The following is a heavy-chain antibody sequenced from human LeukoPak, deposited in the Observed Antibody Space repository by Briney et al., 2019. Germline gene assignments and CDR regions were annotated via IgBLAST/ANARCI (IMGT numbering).Heavy chain of an antibody. CDR1: GASTRSYS. J-gene: IGHJ4*02. CDR2: IYFCGST. Sequence: SETLSLTCAVNGASTRSYSASWSRPPPRQGLAWIGNIYFCGSTNYNPSLKCRVTISVDTSKNQFSMKLSSVTASDTAEYYCASGLMTTVTNWGQGTLVTVSS. CDR3: ASGLMTTVTN. V-gene: IGHV4-59*01. D-gene: IGHD4-11*01.